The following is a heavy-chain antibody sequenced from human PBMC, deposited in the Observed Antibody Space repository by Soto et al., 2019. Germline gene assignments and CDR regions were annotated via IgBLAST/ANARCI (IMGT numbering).Heavy chain of an antibody. D-gene: IGHD3-10*01. CDR2: IYYSGST. Sequence: SETLSLTCTISGGSISSYYWSWIRQPPGKGLEWIGYIYYSGSTNYNPSLKSRVTISVDTSKNQFSLKLSSVTAADTAVYYCARDTSGRENYVTYYYGSGTEKGAFDIWGQGTMVTVSS. CDR1: GGSISSYY. CDR3: ARDTSGRENYVTYYYGSGTEKGAFDI. V-gene: IGHV4-59*01. J-gene: IGHJ3*02.